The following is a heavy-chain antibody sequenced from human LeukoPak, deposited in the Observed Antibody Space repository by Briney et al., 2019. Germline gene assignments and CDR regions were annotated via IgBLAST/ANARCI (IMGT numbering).Heavy chain of an antibody. CDR1: GYSFTSYW. Sequence: GESLKISCKGSGYSFTSYWISWVRQMPGKGLEWMGRIDPSDSYTNYSPSFQGHATISADKSISTAYLQWSSLKASDTAMYYCARSAYYDSSGYPNWGQGTLVTVSS. J-gene: IGHJ4*02. D-gene: IGHD3-22*01. CDR3: ARSAYYDSSGYPN. V-gene: IGHV5-10-1*01. CDR2: IDPSDSYT.